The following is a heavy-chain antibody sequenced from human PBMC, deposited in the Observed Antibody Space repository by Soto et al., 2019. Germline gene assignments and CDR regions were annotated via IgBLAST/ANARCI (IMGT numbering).Heavy chain of an antibody. Sequence: EVQLVESGGGLVQPGGSLRLSCAASGFTFSSYSMNWVRQAPGKGLEWVSYISSSSTIYYADSVKGRFTISRDNAKNSLYLQMNSLRAEDTAVYYCARANYYGSPGDFDYWGQGTLVTVSS. CDR3: ARANYYGSPGDFDY. V-gene: IGHV3-48*01. CDR2: ISSSSTI. J-gene: IGHJ4*02. D-gene: IGHD3-10*01. CDR1: GFTFSSYS.